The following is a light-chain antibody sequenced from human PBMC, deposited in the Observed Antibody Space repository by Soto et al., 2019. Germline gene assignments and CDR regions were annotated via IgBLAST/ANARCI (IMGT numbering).Light chain of an antibody. CDR3: QQYGSSPWT. CDR2: GAS. V-gene: IGKV3-20*01. Sequence: EIVLTQSPGTLSLSPGERATLSCRASQSVSSNYLAWYQQKPGQAPRPLIYGASGRATGIPDRFSGSGAGTDFPLTISRLGPEDFAVYYCQQYGSSPWTFGQGTKVEIK. J-gene: IGKJ1*01. CDR1: QSVSSNY.